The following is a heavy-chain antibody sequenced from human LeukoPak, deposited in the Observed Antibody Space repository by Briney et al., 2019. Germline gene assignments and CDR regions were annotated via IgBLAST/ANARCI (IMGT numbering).Heavy chain of an antibody. CDR3: VRGTGCTGGSCSYYGMDV. J-gene: IGHJ6*02. D-gene: IGHD2-15*01. V-gene: IGHV1-3*01. CDR2: INAGNGDT. Sequence: ASVKVSCKGSGYTFSSYAIHWVRQAPGQRLEWMGWINAGNGDTKYSQKFQGRVTITRDTSATTAYMELSSLRSEDTAVYYCVRGTGCTGGSCSYYGMDVWGQGTTVTVSS. CDR1: GYTFSSYA.